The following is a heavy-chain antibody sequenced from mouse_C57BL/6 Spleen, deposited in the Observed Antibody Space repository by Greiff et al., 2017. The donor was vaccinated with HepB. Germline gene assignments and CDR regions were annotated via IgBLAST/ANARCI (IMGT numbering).Heavy chain of an antibody. J-gene: IGHJ3*01. CDR3: ARNYGSEGAWFAY. D-gene: IGHD1-1*01. V-gene: IGHV3-6*01. Sequence: VQLQQSGPGLVKPSQSLSLTCSVTGYSITSGYYWNWIRQFPGNKLEWMGYISYDGSNNYNPSLKNRISLTRDTSKNQFFLKLNSVTTEDTATYYCARNYGSEGAWFAYWGQGTLVTVSA. CDR2: ISYDGSN. CDR1: GYSITSGYY.